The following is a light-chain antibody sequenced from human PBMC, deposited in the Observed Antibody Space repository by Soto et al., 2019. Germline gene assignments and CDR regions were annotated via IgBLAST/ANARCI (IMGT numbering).Light chain of an antibody. Sequence: EIVMTQSPGTPSVSPGGRATLSCRASQSVSSNLAWYQQKPGQAPRLLIYGASTRATGIPARFSGSGSATEFTLTISSLQSEDFAVYYCQQYDNWPPWTFGQGTKVDIK. J-gene: IGKJ1*01. CDR2: GAS. V-gene: IGKV3-15*01. CDR1: QSVSSN. CDR3: QQYDNWPPWT.